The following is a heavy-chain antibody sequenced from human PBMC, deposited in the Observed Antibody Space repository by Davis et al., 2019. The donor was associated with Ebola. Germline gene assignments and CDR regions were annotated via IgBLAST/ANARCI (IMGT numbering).Heavy chain of an antibody. CDR1: GGSFSGYY. CDR2: INHSGST. Sequence: SETLSLTCAVYGGSFSGYYWSWIRPPPGKGLEWIGEINHSGSTNYNPSLKSRVTISVDTSKNQFSLKLSSVTAADTAVYYCARPRQPGWFDPWGQGTLVTVSS. CDR3: ARPRQPGWFDP. J-gene: IGHJ5*02. D-gene: IGHD6-13*01. V-gene: IGHV4-34*01.